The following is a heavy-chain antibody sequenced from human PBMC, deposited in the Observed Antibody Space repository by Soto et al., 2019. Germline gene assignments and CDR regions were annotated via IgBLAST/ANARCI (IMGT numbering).Heavy chain of an antibody. D-gene: IGHD3-16*01. Sequence: EVQLVESGGGLVQPGGSLRLSCTASGFTFSTYWMSWVRQAPGKGLGWVANIKEDGSEKYYVDSVKGRFSISRDNARSSLYLQMNSLRSEDTAVYYCVSVCRLGGYWGQGTQVTGSS. CDR3: VSVCRLGGY. J-gene: IGHJ4*02. CDR2: IKEDGSEK. V-gene: IGHV3-7*03. CDR1: GFTFSTYW.